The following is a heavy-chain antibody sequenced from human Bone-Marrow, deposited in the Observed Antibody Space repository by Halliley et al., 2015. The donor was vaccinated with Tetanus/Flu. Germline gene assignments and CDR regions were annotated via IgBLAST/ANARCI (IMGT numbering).Heavy chain of an antibody. J-gene: IGHJ3*01. V-gene: IGHV4-30-2*01. CDR2: IYHTGNS. Sequence: TLSLTCSISGGSISGDYSWSWIRPPPGKGLEWIGPIYHTGNSYYNPSLTSRPTISIDRAKNQFSLTLTSVSAADTAVYYCARGTLLGAFDVWGPGTRVTVSS. CDR3: ARGTLLGAFDV. CDR1: GGSISGDYS.